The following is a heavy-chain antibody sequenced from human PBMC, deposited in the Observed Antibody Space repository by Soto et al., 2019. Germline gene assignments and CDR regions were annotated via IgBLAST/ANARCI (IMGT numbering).Heavy chain of an antibody. J-gene: IGHJ6*02. D-gene: IGHD1-26*01. CDR1: GFTFSSYA. CDR2: ISASGGDT. Sequence: GGSLRLSCAASGFTFSSYAMNWVRQALGRGLEWVAGISASGGDTSYADSAKGRFTISRDNSKDTLYLQMISLRAEDTAVYYCAKSSSGAHYYGMDVWGQGTTVTVSS. CDR3: AKSSSGAHYYGMDV. V-gene: IGHV3-23*01.